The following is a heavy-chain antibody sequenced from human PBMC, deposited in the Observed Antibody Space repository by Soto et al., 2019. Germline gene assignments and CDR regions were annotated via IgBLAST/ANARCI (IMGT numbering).Heavy chain of an antibody. Sequence: QVQLQESGPGLVKPSETLSLTCTVSGGSINTYFWSWIRQPPGKGLEWIGNIHYSGSTNYNPSLKSRVTISVDTSKNQFSLNLRSVTAADTAVYYCARARVIDFWSGYYSGFDPWGQGTLVTVSS. D-gene: IGHD3-3*01. CDR1: GGSINTYF. J-gene: IGHJ5*02. CDR2: IHYSGST. CDR3: ARARVIDFWSGYYSGFDP. V-gene: IGHV4-59*01.